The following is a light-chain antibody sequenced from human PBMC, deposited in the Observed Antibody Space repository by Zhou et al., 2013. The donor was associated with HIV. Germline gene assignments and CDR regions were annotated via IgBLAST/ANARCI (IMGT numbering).Light chain of an antibody. CDR2: KAS. V-gene: IGKV1-5*03. CDR3: QQSYSTPRT. CDR1: QSISSW. J-gene: IGKJ1*01. Sequence: DIQMTQSPSTLSASVGDRVTITCRASQSISSWLAWYQQKPGKAPKVLIYKASTLESGVPSRFSGSGSGTDFTLTISSLQPEDFANYYCQQSYSTPRTFGQGTKVEIK.